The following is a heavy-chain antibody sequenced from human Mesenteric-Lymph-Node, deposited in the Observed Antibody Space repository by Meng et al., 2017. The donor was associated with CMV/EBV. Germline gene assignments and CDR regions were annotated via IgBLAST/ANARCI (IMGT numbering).Heavy chain of an antibody. D-gene: IGHD2-2*01. Sequence: GESLKISCAASGFTFSSYEMNWVRQAPGKGLEWVSAISGSGGSTYYADSVKGRFTISRDNSKNTLYLQMNSLRAEDTAVYYCAKDLVVVPAADYWGQGTLVTVSS. CDR2: ISGSGGST. CDR1: GFTFSSYE. J-gene: IGHJ4*02. CDR3: AKDLVVVPAADY. V-gene: IGHV3-23*01.